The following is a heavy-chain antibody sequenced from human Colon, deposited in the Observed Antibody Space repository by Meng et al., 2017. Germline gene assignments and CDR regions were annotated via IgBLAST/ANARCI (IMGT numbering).Heavy chain of an antibody. D-gene: IGHD2/OR15-2a*01. V-gene: IGHV7-4-1*02. Sequence: QVQLVHSGSELKKPGDSVKVSCKASGYTFSTYTINWVRQAHGRGLEWMEWISTNTGTPTYTQGFTGRFVFSLDTSVSTAYLQISSLKAEDTAVYYCARGGNFDPWGQGTLVTVSS. CDR1: GYTFSTYT. J-gene: IGHJ5*02. CDR2: ISTNTGTP. CDR3: ARGGNFDP.